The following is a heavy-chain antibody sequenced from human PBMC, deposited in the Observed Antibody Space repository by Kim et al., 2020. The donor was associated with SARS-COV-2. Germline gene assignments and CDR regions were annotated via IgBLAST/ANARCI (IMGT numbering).Heavy chain of an antibody. D-gene: IGHD3-16*01. V-gene: IGHV4-59*01. Sequence: SETLSLTCTVSCGSINGFHWSWIRQPPGKGLEWIGYIYTSGRTNYNPSLKIRVTISLDISKNQFSLNLISVTAADTAVYYCAREQLRFIGGFPFDYWGQGTLVTVSS. CDR2: IYTSGRT. CDR3: AREQLRFIGGFPFDY. J-gene: IGHJ4*02. CDR1: CGSINGFH.